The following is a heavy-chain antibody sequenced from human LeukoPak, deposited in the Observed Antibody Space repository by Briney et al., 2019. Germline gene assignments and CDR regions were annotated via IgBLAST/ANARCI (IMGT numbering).Heavy chain of an antibody. CDR2: IYYSGST. CDR3: ARGYSGTFDY. Sequence: SETLSLTCTVSGGSISSYYWSWIRQPPGKGLEWIGYIYYSGSTNYNPYLKSRVTISVDTSKHQFGLKLSSVTAADTGVYYCARGYSGTFDYWGQGTLVTVSS. V-gene: IGHV4-59*01. J-gene: IGHJ4*02. CDR1: GGSISSYY. D-gene: IGHD5-12*01.